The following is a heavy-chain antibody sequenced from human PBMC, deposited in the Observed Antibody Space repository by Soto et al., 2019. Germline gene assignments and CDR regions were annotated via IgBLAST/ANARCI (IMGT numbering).Heavy chain of an antibody. CDR2: IYHSGST. CDR1: GSSISSYY. J-gene: IGHJ4*02. Sequence: SETLSLTCTVSGSSISSYYWSWTRQPPGKGLEWIGYIYHSGSTNYNPSLKSRVTMAVDTSKNQFSLKLSSVTAADTAVYYCARDPARGSNEFDYWGQGTPVTVSS. CDR3: ARDPARGSNEFDY. V-gene: IGHV4-59*01. D-gene: IGHD2-8*01.